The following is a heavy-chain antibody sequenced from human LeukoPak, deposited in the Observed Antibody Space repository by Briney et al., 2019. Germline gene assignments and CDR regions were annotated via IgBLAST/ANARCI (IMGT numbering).Heavy chain of an antibody. CDR1: GYSISSGYY. J-gene: IGHJ6*02. CDR2: IYHSGST. Sequence: SETLSLTCAVSGYSISSGYYWGWIRQPPGKGLEWIGSIYHSGSTYYNPSLKSRVTISVDTSKNQFSLKLSSVTAADTAVCYCARGGVAAAGMDMDVWGQGTTVTVSS. V-gene: IGHV4-38-2*01. CDR3: ARGGVAAAGMDMDV. D-gene: IGHD6-13*01.